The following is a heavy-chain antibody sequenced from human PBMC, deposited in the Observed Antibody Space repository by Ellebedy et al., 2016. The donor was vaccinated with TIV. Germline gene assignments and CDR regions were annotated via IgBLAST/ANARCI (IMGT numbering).Heavy chain of an antibody. Sequence: PGGSLTLSCAASGFTVSSTFMTWVRQAPGKGLEWVSVIYCVGTISFSNSVKGRFTISRDNSKNTEDLQMNSLRAEDTAVYYCARPTVPATIRGACGMDVWGQGTTVIVSS. CDR1: GFTVSSTF. V-gene: IGHV3-53*01. CDR3: ARPTVPATIRGACGMDV. J-gene: IGHJ6*02. CDR2: IYCVGTI. D-gene: IGHD2-2*01.